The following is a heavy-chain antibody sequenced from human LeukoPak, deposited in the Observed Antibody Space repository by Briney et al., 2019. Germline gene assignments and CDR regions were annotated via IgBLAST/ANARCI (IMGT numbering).Heavy chain of an antibody. CDR3: AREGITGTLDY. CDR1: GFTFSSYW. D-gene: IGHD1-7*01. V-gene: IGHV3-7*05. J-gene: IGHJ4*02. CDR2: IKQHGSEK. Sequence: GGSLRLSCAASGFTFSSYWMSWVRQAPGKGLEWVANIKQHGSEKYYVDSVKGRFTISRDNAKNSLYLQMNSLRAEDTAVYYCAREGITGTLDYWGQGTLVTVSS.